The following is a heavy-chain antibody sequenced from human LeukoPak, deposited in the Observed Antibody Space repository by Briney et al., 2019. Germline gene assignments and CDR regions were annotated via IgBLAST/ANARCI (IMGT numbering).Heavy chain of an antibody. V-gene: IGHV4-34*01. CDR3: ARQGYYYDSSGYYPLFDY. CDR1: GGSFSGYY. D-gene: IGHD3-22*01. J-gene: IGHJ4*02. CDR2: INHSGGT. Sequence: PSETLSLTCAVYGGSFSGYYWSWIRQPPGKGLEWIGEINHSGGTNYNPSLKSRVTISVDTSKNQFSLKLSSVTAADTAVYYCARQGYYYDSSGYYPLFDYWGQGTLVTVSS.